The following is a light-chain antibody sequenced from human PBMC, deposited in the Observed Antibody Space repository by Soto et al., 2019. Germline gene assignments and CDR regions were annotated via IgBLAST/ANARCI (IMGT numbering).Light chain of an antibody. Sequence: EIVLTQSPGTLSLSPGERATLSCRASQSVSSSYLAWYQQKPGRALRLLIYGASSRATGIPDRFSGSGSGTDFPLTISRLEPDYFAVYDCQQYGSSPYTFGQGTKLEIK. J-gene: IGKJ2*01. CDR3: QQYGSSPYT. CDR1: QSVSSSY. CDR2: GAS. V-gene: IGKV3-20*01.